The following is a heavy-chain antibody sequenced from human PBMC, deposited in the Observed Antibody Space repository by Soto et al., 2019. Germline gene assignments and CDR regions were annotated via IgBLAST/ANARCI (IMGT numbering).Heavy chain of an antibody. V-gene: IGHV3-23*01. CDR3: AKLPAGPKRQYFDY. CDR2: ISGSGDGT. CDR1: QFTFNSYA. Sequence: GGSLRLSCAASQFTFNSYAMNWVRQAPGKGLEWVSGISGSGDGTYYADSVKGRFTISRDNSKNTLYLYMNSLRAEDTAVYYCAKLPAGPKRQYFDYWGQGTLVTVSS. J-gene: IGHJ4*02.